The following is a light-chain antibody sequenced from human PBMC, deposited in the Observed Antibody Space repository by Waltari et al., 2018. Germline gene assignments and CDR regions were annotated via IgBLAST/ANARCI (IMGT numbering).Light chain of an antibody. CDR2: DTS. CDR3: QQRSSWPLT. CDR1: QSVRNY. J-gene: IGKJ4*01. Sequence: EIVMTQSPATLALSPGERATLSCRASQSVRNYLAWFQQKPGQVPRLRIYDTSNRGTGVPARFSGSGSGTDFTLTISSLESEDFAVYYCQQRSSWPLTFGGGTKVQIK. V-gene: IGKV3-11*01.